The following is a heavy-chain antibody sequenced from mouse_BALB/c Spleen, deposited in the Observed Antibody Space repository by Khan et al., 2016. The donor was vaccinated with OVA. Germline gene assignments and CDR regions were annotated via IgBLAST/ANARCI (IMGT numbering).Heavy chain of an antibody. J-gene: IGHJ3*01. Sequence: QVQLQQSGAELVKPGASVKLSCKASGYTFNSYYMYWVKQRPGQGLEWIGEINPSNGGTNFNEKFKSKATLTVDKSSSPAYMQLSSLTSEDSAVYYCTRGGYGGFAYWGQGTLVTVSA. D-gene: IGHD1-2*01. V-gene: IGHV1S81*02. CDR3: TRGGYGGFAY. CDR1: GYTFNSYY. CDR2: INPSNGGT.